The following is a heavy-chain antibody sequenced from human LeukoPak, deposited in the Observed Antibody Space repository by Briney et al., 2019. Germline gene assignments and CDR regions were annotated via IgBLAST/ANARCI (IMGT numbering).Heavy chain of an antibody. CDR2: IWHHGSKT. D-gene: IGHD2-15*01. CDR3: ARGYSRAAFDI. Sequence: GGSLRPSCVASGFIFSSSGMHWVRQAPGKGLEWVAIIWHHGSKTYYGDSVKGRFTISRDNSKNTLYLQMNSLRAEDTALYYCARGYSRAAFDIWGQGTVVAVSS. CDR1: GFIFSSSG. V-gene: IGHV3-33*01. J-gene: IGHJ3*02.